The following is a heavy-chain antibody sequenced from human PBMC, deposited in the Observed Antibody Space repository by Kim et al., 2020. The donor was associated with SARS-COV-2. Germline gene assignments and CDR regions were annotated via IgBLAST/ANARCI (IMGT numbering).Heavy chain of an antibody. D-gene: IGHD3-10*01. Sequence: ASVKVSCKASGYTFTSHDIDWVRQAPGQGLEWMGWMSPNTGNTVYAQKFQGRVTMTRDTSLKTAYMELRSLTFEDAAVYYCARSFRGGSYKDSWGQGTLVSVSS. CDR3: ARSFRGGSYKDS. J-gene: IGHJ4*02. CDR1: GYTFTSHD. CDR2: MSPNTGNT. V-gene: IGHV1-8*01.